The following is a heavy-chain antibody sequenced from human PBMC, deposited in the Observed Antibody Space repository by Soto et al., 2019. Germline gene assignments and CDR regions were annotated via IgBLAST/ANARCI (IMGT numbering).Heavy chain of an antibody. CDR1: GGSISSYY. Sequence: PSETLSLTCTVSGGSISSYYWSWIRQPPGKGLEWIGYIYYSGSTNCNPSLKSRVTISVDTSKNQFSLKLSSVTAADTAVYYCARDSGGSGTYGFDYWGQGTLVTVSS. CDR3: ARDSGGSGTYGFDY. J-gene: IGHJ4*02. D-gene: IGHD3-10*01. V-gene: IGHV4-59*01. CDR2: IYYSGST.